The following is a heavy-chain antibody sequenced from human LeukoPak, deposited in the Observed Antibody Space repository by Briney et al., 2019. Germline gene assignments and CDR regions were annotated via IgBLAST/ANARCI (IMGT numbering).Heavy chain of an antibody. Sequence: GGSLRLSCAASGFSASDFYMTWIRQSPGTGLEWISYMSVTGRTIYYANSVRGRFTISRDNNKNSLDLQMNSLGSGDTAVYYCARVVSTSGKFYMDVWGKGTTVTVSS. CDR2: MSVTGRTI. D-gene: IGHD1-1*01. CDR1: GFSASDFY. J-gene: IGHJ6*03. V-gene: IGHV3-11*04. CDR3: ARVVSTSGKFYMDV.